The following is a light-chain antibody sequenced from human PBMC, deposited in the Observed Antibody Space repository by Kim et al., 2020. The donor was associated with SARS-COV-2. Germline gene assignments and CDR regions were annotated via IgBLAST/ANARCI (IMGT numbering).Light chain of an antibody. CDR1: QSISSW. CDR3: QQYNSYSLT. CDR2: KAS. V-gene: IGKV1-5*03. Sequence: DIQMTQSPSTMSPSVGDRVTITCRASQSISSWLAWYQQKPGKAPKLLIYKASSLESGVPSRFSGSGSGTEFTLTISSLQPDDFATYDCQQYNSYSLTFGGGTKVDIK. J-gene: IGKJ4*01.